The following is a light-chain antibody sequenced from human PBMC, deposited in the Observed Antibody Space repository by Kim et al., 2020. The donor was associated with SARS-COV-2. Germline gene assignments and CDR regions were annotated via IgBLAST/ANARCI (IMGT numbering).Light chain of an antibody. Sequence: STRSASVGDRVIITCRASQSNSMWLAWYQQKPGKAPKLLISKASSLQSGVPSRFSGSGSGTEFTLTISSLQPDDFGTYYCQQYDNYFGQGTKLEI. J-gene: IGKJ2*01. CDR3: QQYDNY. V-gene: IGKV1-5*03. CDR2: KAS. CDR1: QSNSMW.